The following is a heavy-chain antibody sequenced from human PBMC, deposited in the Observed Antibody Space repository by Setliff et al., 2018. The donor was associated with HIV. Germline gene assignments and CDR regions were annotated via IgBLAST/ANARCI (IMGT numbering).Heavy chain of an antibody. Sequence: PGGSLRLSCAASGFTSGFAFSHYWMHWVRQVPGKGLVWVSRITNDVSATTYADFVKGRFTSSRDNAKNMVYLQMNSLRVEDTAVYYCTTGPYNGYSDWGHGTAVTVSS. CDR3: TTGPYNGYSD. CDR2: ITNDVSAT. D-gene: IGHD5-12*01. CDR1: GFAFSHYW. J-gene: IGHJ4*01. V-gene: IGHV3-74*01.